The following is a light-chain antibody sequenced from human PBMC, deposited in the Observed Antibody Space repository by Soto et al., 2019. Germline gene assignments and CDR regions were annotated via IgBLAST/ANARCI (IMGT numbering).Light chain of an antibody. CDR1: QGVYSW. V-gene: IGKV1D-12*01. CDR2: AAS. CDR3: QQAYNFPHT. J-gene: IGKJ4*02. Sequence: DIQMTQSPSSVSASVGERVTITCRASQGVYSWVAWYQQAPGKAPKLLLSAASTLRGGVPSRFSGSGSGTDFTLTISSRQPEDVAPYDCQQAYNFPHTFGGGMKGESK.